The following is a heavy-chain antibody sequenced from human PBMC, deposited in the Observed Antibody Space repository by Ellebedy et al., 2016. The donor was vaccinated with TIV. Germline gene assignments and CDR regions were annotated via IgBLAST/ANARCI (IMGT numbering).Heavy chain of an antibody. CDR3: AQRGSSAAFDF. J-gene: IGHJ3*01. CDR1: AFTFSSYA. CDR2: ISGSGNST. D-gene: IGHD1-26*01. V-gene: IGHV3-23*01. Sequence: GGSLRLSCAASAFTFSSYAMSWVRQAPGKGLEWVSVISGSGNSTYYADSVKGRFTISRDNSKNTLYLQMKSLRAEDTAVYYCAQRGSSAAFDFWGQGTMVTVSS.